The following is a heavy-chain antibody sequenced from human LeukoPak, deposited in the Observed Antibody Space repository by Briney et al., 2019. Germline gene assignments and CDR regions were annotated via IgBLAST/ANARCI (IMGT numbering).Heavy chain of an antibody. V-gene: IGHV3-23*01. J-gene: IGHJ4*02. CDR3: AKRLTSLGPTNDY. D-gene: IGHD1-26*01. CDR1: GFTFRNYE. CDR2: IHGYSGET. Sequence: GGSLRLSCEASGFTFRNYEMSWVRQAPGKGLEWVSGIHGYSGETSYAQSVKGRFTISRDNSKNTLYLQMSSLRAEDTALYYCAKRLTSLGPTNDYWGQGTLVTVSS.